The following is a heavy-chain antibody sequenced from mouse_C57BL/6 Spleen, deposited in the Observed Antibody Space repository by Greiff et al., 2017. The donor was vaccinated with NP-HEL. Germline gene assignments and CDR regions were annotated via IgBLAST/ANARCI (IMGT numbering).Heavy chain of an antibody. V-gene: IGHV1-26*01. J-gene: IGHJ1*03. D-gene: IGHD1-2*01. CDR3: ARKAWPSSLLRYFDV. CDR1: GYTFTDYY. Sequence: VQLQQSGPELVKPGASVKISCKASGYTFTDYYMNWVKQSHGKSLEWIGDINPNNGGTSYNQKFKGKATLTVDKSSSTAYMELRSLTSEDSAVYYCARKAWPSSLLRYFDVWGTGTTVTVSS. CDR2: INPNNGGT.